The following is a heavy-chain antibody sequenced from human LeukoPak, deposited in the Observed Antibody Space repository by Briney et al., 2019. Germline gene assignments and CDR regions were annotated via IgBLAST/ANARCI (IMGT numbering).Heavy chain of an antibody. V-gene: IGHV3-11*04. CDR3: ARGGGLYYYDSSGYSVDY. D-gene: IGHD3-22*01. J-gene: IGHJ4*02. Sequence: SGGSLRLSCAASGFTFSDYYMSWIRQAPGKGLEWVSYTSSSGSTIYYADSVKGRFTISRDNAKNSLYLQMNSLRAEDTAVYYCARGGGLYYYDSSGYSVDYWGQGTLVTVSS. CDR2: TSSSGSTI. CDR1: GFTFSDYY.